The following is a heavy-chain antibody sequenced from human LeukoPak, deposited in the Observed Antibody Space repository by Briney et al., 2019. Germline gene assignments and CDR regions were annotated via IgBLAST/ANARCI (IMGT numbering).Heavy chain of an antibody. CDR3: AREKDYGDYIDF. D-gene: IGHD4-17*01. CDR1: GFTFNEYA. Sequence: GGSPRLSCAASGFTFNEYAIHWVRQAPGKGLEWVAVVSSDGINKYYADSVKGRFTISRDNSKNTLYLQMNSLRPEDTAVYYCAREKDYGDYIDFWGQGTLVTVSS. J-gene: IGHJ4*02. CDR2: VSSDGINK. V-gene: IGHV3-30-3*01.